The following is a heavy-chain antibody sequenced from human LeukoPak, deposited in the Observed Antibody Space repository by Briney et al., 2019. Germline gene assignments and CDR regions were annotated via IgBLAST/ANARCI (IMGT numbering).Heavy chain of an antibody. J-gene: IGHJ4*02. Sequence: GGSLRLSCAASGFTFSSYAMSWVRQAPGKGLEWVSAISGSGGSTYYADSVKGRFTISRDNSKNTLYLQMNSPRAEDTAVYYCAKTSIQLWLFDYWGQGTLVTVSS. V-gene: IGHV3-23*01. D-gene: IGHD5-18*01. CDR2: ISGSGGST. CDR3: AKTSIQLWLFDY. CDR1: GFTFSSYA.